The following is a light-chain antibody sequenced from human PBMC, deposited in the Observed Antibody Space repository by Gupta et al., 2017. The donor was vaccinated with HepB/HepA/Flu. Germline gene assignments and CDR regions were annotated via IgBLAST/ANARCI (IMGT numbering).Light chain of an antibody. J-gene: IGKJ4*01. CDR2: AAS. CDR3: QQRYSTPIT. CDR1: QSISSY. V-gene: IGKV1-39*01. Sequence: DIQMTQSPSSLSASVGDRVTITCRASQSISSYLNWYQQKPGKAPKLLIYAASSVQSGVPSRFSGSGSGTDFTLTISRLQPEDFATYYCQQRYSTPITFGRGTKVEIK.